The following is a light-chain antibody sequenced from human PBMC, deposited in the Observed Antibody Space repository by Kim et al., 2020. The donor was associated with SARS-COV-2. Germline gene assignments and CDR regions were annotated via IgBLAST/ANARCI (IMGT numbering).Light chain of an antibody. Sequence: SSELTQDPAVSVALGQTVRITCQGDTLRIYYASWYRQKPGQAPVFVIYAKNNRPSGIPDRFSGSSSGNTASLTITGAQAEDEADYYCSSRDSSGPVGFGG. J-gene: IGLJ2*01. V-gene: IGLV3-19*01. CDR2: AKN. CDR1: TLRIYY. CDR3: SSRDSSGPVG.